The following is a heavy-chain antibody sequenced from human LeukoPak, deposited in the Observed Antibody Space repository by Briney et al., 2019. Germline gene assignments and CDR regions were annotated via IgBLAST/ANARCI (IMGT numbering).Heavy chain of an antibody. CDR1: GFTFSSYW. J-gene: IGHJ4*02. D-gene: IGHD1-26*01. Sequence: GGSLRLSCAASGFTFSSYWMHWVRQAPGKGLEWVSAISGSGGSTYYADSVKGRFTISRDNSKNTLYLQMNSLRAEDTAVYYCAKVPIVGAHFDYWGQGTLVTVSS. CDR3: AKVPIVGAHFDY. V-gene: IGHV3-23*01. CDR2: ISGSGGST.